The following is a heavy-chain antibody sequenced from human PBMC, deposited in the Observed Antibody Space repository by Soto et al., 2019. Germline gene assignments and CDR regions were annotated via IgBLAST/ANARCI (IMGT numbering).Heavy chain of an antibody. J-gene: IGHJ6*02. CDR3: ARSRAYYDILTGFTHYYYYGMDV. D-gene: IGHD3-9*01. V-gene: IGHV3-53*01. CDR1: GFTVSSNY. CDR2: IYSGGST. Sequence: GGSLRLSCAASGFTVSSNYMSWVRQAPGKGLEWVSVIYSGGSTYYADSVKGRFTISRDNSKNTLYLQMNSLRAEDTAVYYCARSRAYYDILTGFTHYYYYGMDVWGQGTTVTVSS.